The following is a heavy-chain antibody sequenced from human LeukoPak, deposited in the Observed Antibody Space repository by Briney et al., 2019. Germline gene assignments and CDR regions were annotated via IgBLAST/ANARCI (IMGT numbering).Heavy chain of an antibody. CDR3: ARLTAYYYMDV. D-gene: IGHD5-18*01. CDR2: IYYSGST. J-gene: IGHJ6*03. CDR1: GGSISSYY. Sequence: SETLSLTCTVSGGSISSYYWSWIRQPPGKGLEWIGYIYYSGSTNYNPSLKSRVTISVDTSKNQFSLKLSSVTAADTAVYYCARLTAYYYMDVWGKGTTVTVSS. V-gene: IGHV4-59*01.